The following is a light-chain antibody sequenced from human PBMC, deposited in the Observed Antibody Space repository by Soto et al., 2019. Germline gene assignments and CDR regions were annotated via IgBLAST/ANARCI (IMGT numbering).Light chain of an antibody. CDR2: GAS. CDR3: KKYDSAPFT. CDR1: QGISNY. J-gene: IGKJ3*01. V-gene: IGKV1-27*01. Sequence: DIQMTQSPSSLSASVGDRVIITCRASQGISNYLAGYQQKPGKVPNVLIYGASTLQSGVPARFSGSRADTDFQLTISSLQPEDVASYYCKKYDSAPFTFGPGTKVDIK.